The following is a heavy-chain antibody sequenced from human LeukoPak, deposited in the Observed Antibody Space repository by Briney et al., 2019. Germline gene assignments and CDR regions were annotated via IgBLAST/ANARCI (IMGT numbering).Heavy chain of an antibody. CDR1: GFTFSSFA. Sequence: PGGSLRLSCAASGFTFSSFAMHWVRQAPGKGLEWVAVISYVGSDKDYADSVKGRFTISRDNSKNTLYLQMNSLRAEDTAVYYCARTDLGYCSGGSCSAFDIWGHGTTVTVSS. J-gene: IGHJ3*02. CDR2: ISYVGSDK. D-gene: IGHD2-15*01. V-gene: IGHV3-30-3*01. CDR3: ARTDLGYCSGGSCSAFDI.